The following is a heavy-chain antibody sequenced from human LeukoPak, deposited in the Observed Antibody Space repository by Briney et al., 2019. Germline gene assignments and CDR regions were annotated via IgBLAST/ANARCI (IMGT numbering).Heavy chain of an antibody. Sequence: TGGSLRLSCAASRFTFSTYWMSWVRQAPGKGLEWVANIKQDGSEKYYVDSVKGRFTISRDNAKNSLYLQMNSLRAEDTAVYYCARDRDGIALIRDRRYYYMDVWGKGTTVTVSS. V-gene: IGHV3-7*01. CDR3: ARDRDGIALIRDRRYYYMDV. D-gene: IGHD3-10*01. CDR2: IKQDGSEK. CDR1: RFTFSTYW. J-gene: IGHJ6*03.